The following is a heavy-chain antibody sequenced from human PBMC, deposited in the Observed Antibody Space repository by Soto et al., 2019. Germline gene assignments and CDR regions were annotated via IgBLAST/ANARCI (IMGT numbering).Heavy chain of an antibody. CDR3: ARGIGVDQIRYFDWQYYFDY. CDR1: GYRFTNYG. D-gene: IGHD3-9*01. Sequence: GASVKVSCKASGYRFTNYGVRWVRQAPGQGLEWMGWISGCNGNTNYAQNFQGRVTMTTDTSTSTAYMELRSLTSDDTAVYYCARGIGVDQIRYFDWQYYFDYWG. V-gene: IGHV1-18*01. J-gene: IGHJ4*01. CDR2: ISGCNGNT.